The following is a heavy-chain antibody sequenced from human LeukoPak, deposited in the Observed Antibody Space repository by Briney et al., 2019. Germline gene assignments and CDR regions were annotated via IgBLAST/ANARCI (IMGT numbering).Heavy chain of an antibody. V-gene: IGHV1-69*04. D-gene: IGHD5-24*01. CDR3: ARKGDVEMATSLDY. J-gene: IGHJ4*02. CDR2: INPILGIA. Sequence: SVKVSCKASGGTFSSYAISWVRQAPGQGLEWMGRINPILGIANYAQKFQGRVTITADKSTSTAYMELSSLRSEDTAVYYCARKGDVEMATSLDYWGQGTLVTVSS. CDR1: GGTFSSYA.